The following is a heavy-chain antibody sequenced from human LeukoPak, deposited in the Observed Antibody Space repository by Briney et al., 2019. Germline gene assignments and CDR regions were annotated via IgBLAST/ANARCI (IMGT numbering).Heavy chain of an antibody. CDR3: AKDIGYSGSNFLY. J-gene: IGHJ4*02. CDR2: ITWDSGSI. CDR1: GFTFDEYA. D-gene: IGHD1-26*01. Sequence: GGSLRLSCVASGFTFDEYAMHWARQAPGKGLEWVSGITWDSGSIGYADSVKGRFTISRDNAKNSLYLQMNSLRAEDTALYHCAKDIGYSGSNFLYWGQGTLVTVSS. V-gene: IGHV3-9*01.